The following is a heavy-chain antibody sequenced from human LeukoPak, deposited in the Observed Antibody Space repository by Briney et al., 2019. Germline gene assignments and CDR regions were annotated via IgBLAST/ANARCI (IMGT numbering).Heavy chain of an antibody. CDR2: INHSGST. CDR3: ARSGPVDIVATELPYDY. V-gene: IGHV4-34*01. J-gene: IGHJ4*02. D-gene: IGHD5-12*01. Sequence: PSETLSLTCAVYGGSFSGYYWSWIRQPPGKGLEWIGEINHSGSTNYNPSLKSRVTISVDTSKNQFSLKLSSVTAADTAVYYCARSGPVDIVATELPYDYWGQGTLVTVSS. CDR1: GGSFSGYY.